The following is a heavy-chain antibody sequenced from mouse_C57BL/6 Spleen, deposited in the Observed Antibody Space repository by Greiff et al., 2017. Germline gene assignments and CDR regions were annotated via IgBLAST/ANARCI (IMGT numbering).Heavy chain of an antibody. D-gene: IGHD2-4*01. Sequence: EVMLVESGGGLVQPGGSLKLSCAASGFTFSDYYMYWVRQTPEKRLEWVAYISNGGGSTYYPDTVKGRFTISRDNAKNTLYLQMSRLKSEDTAMYYCAREAYDYDYFDYWGEGTTLTVSS. CDR3: AREAYDYDYFDY. V-gene: IGHV5-12*01. CDR1: GFTFSDYY. J-gene: IGHJ2*01. CDR2: ISNGGGST.